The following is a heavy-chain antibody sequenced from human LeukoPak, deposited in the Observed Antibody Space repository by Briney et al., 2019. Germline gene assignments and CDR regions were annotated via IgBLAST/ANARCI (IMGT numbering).Heavy chain of an antibody. CDR2: IYSGGST. CDR1: GFTVRSSY. J-gene: IGHJ4*02. Sequence: GGSLRLSCAASGFTVRSSYMSWVRQAPGKGLEWVSVIYSGGSTYYADSVKGRFTISRDNSKNTLYLQMNSLRAEDTAVYYCARWARADSDYSVQGTLVTVSS. CDR3: ARWARADSDY. D-gene: IGHD3-10*01. V-gene: IGHV3-66*01.